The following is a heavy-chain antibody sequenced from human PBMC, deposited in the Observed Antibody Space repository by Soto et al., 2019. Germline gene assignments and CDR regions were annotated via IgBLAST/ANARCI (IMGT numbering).Heavy chain of an antibody. V-gene: IGHV3-7*05. CDR2: INEDGSNQ. CDR1: GFDFRRYC. Sequence: DVQLVESGGALVQPGGSLRLSCTASGFDFRRYCMFWVRQAPGEGLEWVADINEDGSNQWYGDSVKGRFTISRDNAGNSLFLQMTSLRGDDTDVYYCVRELSTGYGFGYWGQGTLVTVSS. D-gene: IGHD5-18*01. CDR3: VRELSTGYGFGY. J-gene: IGHJ4*02.